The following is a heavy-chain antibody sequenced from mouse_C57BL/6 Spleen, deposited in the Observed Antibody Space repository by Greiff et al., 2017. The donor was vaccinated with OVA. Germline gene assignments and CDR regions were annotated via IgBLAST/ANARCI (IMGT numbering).Heavy chain of an antibody. D-gene: IGHD2-2*01. CDR1: GYAFSSYW. J-gene: IGHJ4*01. CDR3: ARDGYDLYYAMDY. CDR2: IYPGDGDT. Sequence: QVQLKESGAELVKPGASVKISCKASGYAFSSYWMNWVKQRPGKGLEWIGQIYPGDGDTNYNGKFKGKATLTADKSSSTAYMQLSSLTSEDSAVYFCARDGYDLYYAMDYWGQGTSVTVSS. V-gene: IGHV1-80*01.